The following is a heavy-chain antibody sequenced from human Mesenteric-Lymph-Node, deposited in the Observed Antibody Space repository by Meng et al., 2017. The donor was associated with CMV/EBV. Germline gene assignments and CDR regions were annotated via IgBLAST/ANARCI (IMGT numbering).Heavy chain of an antibody. CDR3: ARKFESAGTFDY. D-gene: IGHD6-13*01. Sequence: CAGSGGSISSSNWWSWVRQSPGKGLEWIGEIYRSGITNYNPSLKSRVTISLDKSKNQFSLNLNSVTAADTAVYFCARKFESAGTFDYWDQGTLVTVSS. V-gene: IGHV4-4*01. CDR1: GGSISSSNW. CDR2: IYRSGIT. J-gene: IGHJ4*02.